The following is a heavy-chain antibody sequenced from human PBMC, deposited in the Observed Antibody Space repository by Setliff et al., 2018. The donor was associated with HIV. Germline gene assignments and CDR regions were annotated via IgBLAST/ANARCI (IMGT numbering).Heavy chain of an antibody. CDR2: IYSTGST. Sequence: SETLSLTCTVSGASISSHYWSWIRQSPGRELEWIGYIYSTGSTNYNPSLQSRVSISMDASKNKFSLKVTSVTSADTAVYYCAKGAGFYGDYTFDYWGQGNLVTSPQ. D-gene: IGHD4-17*01. J-gene: IGHJ4*02. CDR3: AKGAGFYGDYTFDY. V-gene: IGHV4-59*11. CDR1: GASISSHY.